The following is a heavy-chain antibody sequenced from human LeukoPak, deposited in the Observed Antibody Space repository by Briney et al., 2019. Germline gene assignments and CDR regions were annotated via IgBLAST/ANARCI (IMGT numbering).Heavy chain of an antibody. Sequence: ASVKVSCKASAYTFTDYYMHWVRQAPGQGLEWMGWINPNSGGTNYAQTFQGRVTMTRDTSISTAYMELSRLRSDDTALYYCARDLATIDGIAWYYFENWGQGTLVTVS. CDR2: INPNSGGT. J-gene: IGHJ4*02. CDR1: AYTFTDYY. CDR3: ARDLATIDGIAWYYFEN. D-gene: IGHD5-12*01. V-gene: IGHV1-2*02.